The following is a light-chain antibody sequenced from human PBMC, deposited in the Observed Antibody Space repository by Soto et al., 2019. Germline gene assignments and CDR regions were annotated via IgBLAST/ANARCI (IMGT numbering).Light chain of an antibody. CDR3: QQYKSWPIT. V-gene: IGKV3D-15*01. CDR1: QSVSSY. CDR2: GAS. J-gene: IGKJ5*01. Sequence: EIVLTQSPATLSLSPWERATLSCRASQSVSSYLAWYQQKPGQAPRLLIYGASSRATGIPDRFSGSGSGTEFTLTISGLQSEDFAVYYCQQYKSWPITFGQGTRLEIK.